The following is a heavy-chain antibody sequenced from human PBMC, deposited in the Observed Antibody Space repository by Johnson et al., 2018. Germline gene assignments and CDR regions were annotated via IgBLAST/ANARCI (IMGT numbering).Heavy chain of an antibody. CDR1: GFTFTSSW. D-gene: IGHD2-8*01. CDR3: VRNLGYCTNGVCFDF. V-gene: IGHV3-74*01. Sequence: VQLLETGGGLVQPGGSLRLSCGASGFTFTSSWMHWVRQRPGKGLMWVSRISSNGDTRYADFVEGRFTISRDNAKNQLYMQMSSLRAEDTAVYYCVRNLGYCTNGVCFDFWGQGTLVTVSS. CDR2: ISSNGDT. J-gene: IGHJ4*02.